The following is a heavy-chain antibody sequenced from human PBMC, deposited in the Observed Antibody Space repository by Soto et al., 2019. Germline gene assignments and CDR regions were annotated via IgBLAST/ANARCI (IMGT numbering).Heavy chain of an antibody. CDR1: GYTFTSYG. CDR2: ISAYNGNT. J-gene: IGHJ3*02. Sequence: GASVKVSCKASGYTFTSYGISWVRQAPGQGLEWMGWISAYNGNTNYAQKFQGWVTMTRDTSISTAYMELSRLRSDDTAVYYCARDSSGWSNAFDIWGQGTMVTVSS. CDR3: ARDSSGWSNAFDI. D-gene: IGHD6-19*01. V-gene: IGHV1-18*01.